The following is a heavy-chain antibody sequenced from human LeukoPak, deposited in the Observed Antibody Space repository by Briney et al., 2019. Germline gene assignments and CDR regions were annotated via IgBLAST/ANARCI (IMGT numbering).Heavy chain of an antibody. D-gene: IGHD1-26*01. CDR2: IIPMFGTA. V-gene: IGHV1-69*06. CDR1: GGTFSSYA. Sequence: GASVKVSCKASGGTFSSYAISRVRQAPGQGLEWMGGIIPMFGTANYAQKFQGRVTITADKSTSTAYMELSSLRSEDTAVYYCACQIEVGATHRGYYYYMDVWGKGTTVTVSS. CDR3: ACQIEVGATHRGYYYYMDV. J-gene: IGHJ6*03.